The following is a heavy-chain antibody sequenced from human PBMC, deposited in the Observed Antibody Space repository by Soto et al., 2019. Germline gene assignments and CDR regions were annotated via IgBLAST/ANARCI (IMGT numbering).Heavy chain of an antibody. D-gene: IGHD6-13*01. J-gene: IGHJ6*02. CDR3: ANVHLSSSWYFDYYYGMDV. V-gene: IGHV3-23*01. Sequence: HPGGSLRLSCAASGFTFSSYAMSWVRQAPGKGLEWVSAISGSGGSTYYADSVKGRFTISRDNSKNTLYLQMNSLRAEDTAVYYCANVHLSSSWYFDYYYGMDVWGQGTTVTVSS. CDR1: GFTFSSYA. CDR2: ISGSGGST.